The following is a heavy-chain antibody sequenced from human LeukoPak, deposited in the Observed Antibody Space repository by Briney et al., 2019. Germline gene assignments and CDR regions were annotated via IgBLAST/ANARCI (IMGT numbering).Heavy chain of an antibody. J-gene: IGHJ4*02. CDR1: GFTFSSYT. CDR3: ASDSSSSWSSHEY. V-gene: IGHV3-48*04. Sequence: GGSLRLSCTASGFTFSSYTMNWVRQPPGKGLEWVSNIGTSSTTIYYADSVKGRFTISRDNAKNSLYLQMNSLRAEDTAVYYCASDSSSSWSSHEYWGQGTLVTVSS. CDR2: IGTSSTTI. D-gene: IGHD6-6*01.